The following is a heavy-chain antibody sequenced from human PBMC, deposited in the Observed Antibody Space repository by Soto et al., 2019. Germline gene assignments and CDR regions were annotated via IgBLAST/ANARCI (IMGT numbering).Heavy chain of an antibody. J-gene: IGHJ4*02. CDR2: IYYSGST. CDR1: GGSISSYY. Sequence: QVPLQESGPGLVKPSETLSLTCTVSGGSISSYYWSWIRQPPGKGLECIGYIYYSGSTNYNPSLKSRVTISVDTATNQFSLKLSSVTAADTAGYYCARHRPHDIVVVPAAMDYWGQETLVTVSS. V-gene: IGHV4-59*08. CDR3: ARHRPHDIVVVPAAMDY. D-gene: IGHD2-2*01.